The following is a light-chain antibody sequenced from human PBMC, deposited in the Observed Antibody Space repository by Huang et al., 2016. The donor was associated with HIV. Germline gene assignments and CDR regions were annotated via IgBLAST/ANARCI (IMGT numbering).Light chain of an antibody. CDR3: QQYNNWPPRYT. CDR1: LSVSSN. Sequence: ETVMTQSPAILSVSPGERATLSCRASLSVSSNLAWYQQKPGQAPRLLMYGASTRASGIPPRFSGSGSGAEFTLTISGLQSEDFAIYYCQQYNNWPPRYTFGQGTKLEIK. CDR2: GAS. V-gene: IGKV3-15*01. J-gene: IGKJ2*01.